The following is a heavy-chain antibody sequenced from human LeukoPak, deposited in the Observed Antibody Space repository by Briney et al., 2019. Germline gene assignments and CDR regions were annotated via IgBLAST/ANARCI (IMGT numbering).Heavy chain of an antibody. CDR2: IYTGGST. D-gene: IGHD6-13*01. J-gene: IGHJ4*02. CDR3: ARSSSSSWYYFDY. CDR1: GDFISSYY. Sequence: SETLSLTCTVSGDFISSYYYSWIRQPAGKGLEWVGRIYTGGSTNYNSSLKSRVTMSIDTSKNQFSLRLSSVTAADTAVYYCARSSSSSWYYFDYWGQGTLVTVSS. V-gene: IGHV4-4*07.